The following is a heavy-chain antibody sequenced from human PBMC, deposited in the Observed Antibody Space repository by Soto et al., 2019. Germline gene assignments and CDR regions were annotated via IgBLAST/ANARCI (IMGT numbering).Heavy chain of an antibody. CDR3: ARIWFGHNTAFHI. CDR2: IYYSGST. CDR1: GGSISSSSYY. Sequence: SETLSLTCTVSGGSISSSSYYWGWIRQPPGKGLEWIGSIYYSGSTYYNPSLKSRVTISVDTSENQFSLKLSSVTAADTAVYYCARIWFGHNTAFHIWGKGPIVTVSS. V-gene: IGHV4-39*01. D-gene: IGHD3-10*01. J-gene: IGHJ3*02.